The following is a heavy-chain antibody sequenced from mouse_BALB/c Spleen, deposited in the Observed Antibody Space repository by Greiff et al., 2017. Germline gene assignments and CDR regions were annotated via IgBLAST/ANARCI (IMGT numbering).Heavy chain of an antibody. D-gene: IGHD2-4*01. CDR3: TRSTMITMFAY. V-gene: IGHV1S81*02. J-gene: IGHJ3*01. Sequence: QVQLKESGAELVKPGASVKLSCKASGYTFTSYYMYWVKQRPGQGLEWIGEINPSNGGTNFNEKFKSKATLTVDKSSSTAYMQLSSLTSEDSAVYYCTRSTMITMFAYWGQGTLVTVSA. CDR1: GYTFTSYY. CDR2: INPSNGGT.